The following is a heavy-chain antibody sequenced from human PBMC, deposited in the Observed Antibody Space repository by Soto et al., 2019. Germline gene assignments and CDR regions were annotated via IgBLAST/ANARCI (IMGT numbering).Heavy chain of an antibody. CDR1: GFSLSTNGAG. D-gene: IGHD3-10*01. V-gene: IGHV2-5*01. J-gene: IGHJ5*02. CDR2: FYWNGNK. CDR3: VSGSFPNWFDP. Sequence: QITLKESGPTLVKSTQTLTLTCTFSGFSLSTNGAGVGWIRQPPGKALEWLALFYWNGNKSYSPSLKSRLTIPKDSSKNHVVLTMTNMDPVDTATYYCVSGSFPNWFDPWGQGILVTVSS.